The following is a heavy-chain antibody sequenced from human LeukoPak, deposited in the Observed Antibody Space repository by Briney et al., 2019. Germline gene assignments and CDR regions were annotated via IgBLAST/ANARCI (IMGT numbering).Heavy chain of an antibody. CDR1: GDTFSSYY. J-gene: IGHJ3*01. Sequence: EASVKVSCKASGDTFSSYYMHWVRQAPGQGLEWMGIINPSGGSITYAQMFQGRVTVTGDMSTSTVYMELSSLRSEDASVYYCARGRHYYESSDYYYEGDAFDVWGQGTMVTVSS. V-gene: IGHV1-46*01. D-gene: IGHD3-22*01. CDR2: INPSGGSI. CDR3: ARGRHYYESSDYYYEGDAFDV.